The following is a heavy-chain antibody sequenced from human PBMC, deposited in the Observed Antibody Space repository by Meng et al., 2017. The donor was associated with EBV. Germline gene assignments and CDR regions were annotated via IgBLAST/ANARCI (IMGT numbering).Heavy chain of an antibody. CDR3: ARGDYTNYPRWFDP. Sequence: QVQLQESGPGLVKPSETLSPTCTVSGGSVNNESYYCGWIRQPPGKGLEYIGYIYYTGSTNYNSSLKSRVTISLDKSKNQFSLKLTSLTAADTAIYYCARGDYTNYPRWFDPWGQGTLVTVSA. CDR2: IYYTGST. CDR1: GGSVNNESYY. J-gene: IGHJ5*02. D-gene: IGHD4-11*01. V-gene: IGHV4-61*01.